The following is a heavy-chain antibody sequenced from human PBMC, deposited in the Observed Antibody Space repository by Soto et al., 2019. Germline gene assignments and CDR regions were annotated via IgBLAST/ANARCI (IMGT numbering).Heavy chain of an antibody. Sequence: PSETLSLTCTVSGGSISSYYWSWIRQPPGKGLEWIGYIYYSGSTNYNPSLKSRVTISVDTSKNQFSLKLSSVTAADTAVYYCARGANRLRYFDWLLYHWGQGTLVTSPQ. V-gene: IGHV4-59*01. CDR2: IYYSGST. D-gene: IGHD3-9*01. CDR1: GGSISSYY. CDR3: ARGANRLRYFDWLLYH. J-gene: IGHJ4*02.